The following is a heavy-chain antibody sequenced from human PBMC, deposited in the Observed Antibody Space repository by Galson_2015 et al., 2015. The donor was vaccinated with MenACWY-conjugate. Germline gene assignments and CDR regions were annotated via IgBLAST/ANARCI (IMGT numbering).Heavy chain of an antibody. CDR3: ARGDNDYSPRFDY. CDR1: GDSVSSTST. Sequence: GALSGDSVSSTSTCNCFMQSPSRGPAWLGLAYYRSKWFNDYAESKTGRIIINPDTSKHQISLQLNSVTPEDPAVYYCARGDNDYSPRFDYWGQGTLVTVSS. CDR2: AYYRSKWFN. D-gene: IGHD4-11*01. J-gene: IGHJ4*02. V-gene: IGHV6-1*01.